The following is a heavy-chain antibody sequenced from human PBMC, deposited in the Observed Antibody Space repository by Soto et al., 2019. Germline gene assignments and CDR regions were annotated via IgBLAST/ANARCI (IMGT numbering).Heavy chain of an antibody. Sequence: QVHLQESGPGLVKPSGTLSLTCGVSGASVSSSHWWTWVRQPPGKGLEWLGEIYHVGFTSYNQSLNGRVIISMVQSRNQFSLKMSSVTAADSAVYYCARVRPPTSAGPAAVLYYFDYWGQGSLVTVSS. V-gene: IGHV4-4*02. CDR1: GASVSSSHW. J-gene: IGHJ4*02. D-gene: IGHD2-2*01. CDR2: IYHVGFT. CDR3: ARVRPPTSAGPAAVLYYFDY.